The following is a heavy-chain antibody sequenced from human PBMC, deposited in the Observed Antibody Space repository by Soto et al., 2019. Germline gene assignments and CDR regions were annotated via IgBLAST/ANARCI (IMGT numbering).Heavy chain of an antibody. Sequence: GGSLRLSCAASQFVVSLSAMTWVRQAPGKGLEWVSTITGSGGETYFADSVKGRFTISRDNSKNTLFLQMRSLRAEDTAIYYCVKMAGPHFYFAMDVWGQGTAVTVSS. J-gene: IGHJ6*02. V-gene: IGHV3-23*01. CDR1: QFVVSLSA. CDR3: VKMAGPHFYFAMDV. CDR2: ITGSGGET.